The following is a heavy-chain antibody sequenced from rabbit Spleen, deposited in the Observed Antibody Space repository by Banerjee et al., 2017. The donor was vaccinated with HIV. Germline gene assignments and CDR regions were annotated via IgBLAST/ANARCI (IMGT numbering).Heavy chain of an antibody. CDR1: GFSFSTSDW. J-gene: IGHJ4*01. Sequence: QSLEESGGDLVKPGASLTLTCTASGFSFSTSDWIYWVRQAPGKGLEWIGYIDPVFGSTYYASWVNGRFTISRHNAQNTLYLQLNSLTAADTATYFCARGGGLWGPGTLVTVS. V-gene: IGHV1S40*01. CDR2: IDPVFGST. CDR3: ARGGGL.